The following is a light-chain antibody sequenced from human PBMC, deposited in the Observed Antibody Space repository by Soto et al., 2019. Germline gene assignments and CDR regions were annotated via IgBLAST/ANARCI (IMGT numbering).Light chain of an antibody. J-gene: IGKJ5*01. CDR2: AAS. CDR3: QQYKEWPPFT. V-gene: IGKV3-20*01. CDR1: QSVSRNS. Sequence: GLSKSPGTVSLSTGERAALSCRASQSVSRNSFAWYQQKPGQAPRLLIYAASSRATGIPDRFSGSGSGTDFTLTIDGLEPEDFVVYYCQQYKEWPPFTFGQGTRLAI.